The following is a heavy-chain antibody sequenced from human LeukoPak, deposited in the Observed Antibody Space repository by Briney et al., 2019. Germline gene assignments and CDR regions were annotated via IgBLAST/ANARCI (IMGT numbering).Heavy chain of an antibody. D-gene: IGHD6-13*01. J-gene: IGHJ4*02. Sequence: GGSLRLSCAASGFTFSSYAMSWVRQAPGKGLEWVSSISSSSSYIYYADSVKGRFTISRDNAKNSLYLQMNSLRAEDTAVYYCARVGIPNSSSWYLDLNYWGQGTLVTVSS. CDR1: GFTFSSYA. CDR3: ARVGIPNSSSWYLDLNY. V-gene: IGHV3-21*01. CDR2: ISSSSSYI.